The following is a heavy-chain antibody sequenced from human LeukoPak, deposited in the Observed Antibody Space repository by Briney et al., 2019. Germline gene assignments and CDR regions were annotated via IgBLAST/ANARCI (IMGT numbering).Heavy chain of an antibody. J-gene: IGHJ6*03. CDR1: GITFSNYA. D-gene: IGHD2-15*01. CDR3: AKSESGYCSGDSCYSGYYYYYMDV. V-gene: IGHV3-23*01. Sequence: GRSLRLSCTASGITFSNYAMTWVRQSPGKGLEWVSGLSASGGTTSYADSVKGRFTISRDNSKNMVYLQMNSLRAEDTAVYYCAKSESGYCSGDSCYSGYYYYYMDVWGKGTTVTVSS. CDR2: LSASGGTT.